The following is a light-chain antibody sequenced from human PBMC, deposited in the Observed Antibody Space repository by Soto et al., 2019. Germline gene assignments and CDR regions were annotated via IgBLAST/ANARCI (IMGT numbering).Light chain of an antibody. Sequence: QSVLTQPPSASGTPGQRVTISCSGSSSNIGSNTVNWYQQLPGTAPKLLIYSNNQRPSGVPDRFSGSKSGTSASLAISGLQSGDEADYYCAAWDDSLSVVFGGGTKLTVL. V-gene: IGLV1-44*01. J-gene: IGLJ2*01. CDR2: SNN. CDR1: SSNIGSNT. CDR3: AAWDDSLSVV.